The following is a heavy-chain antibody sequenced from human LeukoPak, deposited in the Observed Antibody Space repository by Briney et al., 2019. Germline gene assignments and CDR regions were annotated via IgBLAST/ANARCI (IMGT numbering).Heavy chain of an antibody. CDR1: GFTFSSYW. V-gene: IGHV3-7*03. CDR2: IKQDGSEK. CDR3: AREATAYYFDY. Sequence: GGSLRLSCAASGFTFSSYWMSWVRQAPGKGLEWVANIKQDGSEKYYVDSVKGRFTISRDNAKNSLYLQMNGLRAEDTAAYYCAREATAYYFDYWGQGTLVTVSS. J-gene: IGHJ4*02.